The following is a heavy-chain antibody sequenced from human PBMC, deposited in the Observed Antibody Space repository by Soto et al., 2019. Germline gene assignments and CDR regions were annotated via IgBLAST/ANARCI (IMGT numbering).Heavy chain of an antibody. V-gene: IGHV3-30*18. CDR2: VSPDGRNQ. Sequence: PGGSLRLSCVASGFRFSSYGMHWVRQAPGKGLEWVAFVSPDGRNQDSADSVKGRFTISRDNSKNTLNLQMNSLRVEDTAVYYCTKPRSGFQWPPFDPWGHGTLVTVSS. J-gene: IGHJ5*02. CDR1: GFRFSSYG. D-gene: IGHD6-19*01. CDR3: TKPRSGFQWPPFDP.